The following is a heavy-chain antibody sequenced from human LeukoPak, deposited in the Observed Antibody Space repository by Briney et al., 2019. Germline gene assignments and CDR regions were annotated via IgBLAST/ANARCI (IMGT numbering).Heavy chain of an antibody. Sequence: SETLSLTCTVSGGSIRSSYYYWGWIRQPPGKGLEWIGSIYDSGSTYYNPSLKSRVTISVDTSKNQFSLKLNSVTAADTAVYYCARDAYDFWSGYYNWFDPWGQGTLVTVSS. CDR3: ARDAYDFWSGYYNWFDP. CDR1: GGSIRSSYYY. J-gene: IGHJ5*02. CDR2: IYDSGST. V-gene: IGHV4-39*02. D-gene: IGHD3-3*01.